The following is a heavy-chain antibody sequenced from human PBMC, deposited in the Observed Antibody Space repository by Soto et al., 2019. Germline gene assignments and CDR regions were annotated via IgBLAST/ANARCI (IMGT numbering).Heavy chain of an antibody. V-gene: IGHV3-30*03. Sequence: QVQLVESGGGVVQPGRSLRLSCAASGFTFSSYGMHWVRQAPGKGLEWVAVISYDGSNKYYADSVKGRFTISRDNAKNSLYLQMNSLRAEDTAVYYCASYCSGGSCYQDDAFDIWGQGTMVTVSS. CDR1: GFTFSSYG. CDR3: ASYCSGGSCYQDDAFDI. D-gene: IGHD2-15*01. CDR2: ISYDGSNK. J-gene: IGHJ3*02.